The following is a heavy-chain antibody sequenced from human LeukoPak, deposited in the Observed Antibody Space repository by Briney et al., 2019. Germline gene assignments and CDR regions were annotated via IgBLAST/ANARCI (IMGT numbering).Heavy chain of an antibody. CDR3: ASTYYDSSTHAFDI. V-gene: IGHV3-7*01. Sequence: GGSMRVSCAASGFTFSSYWMSWVRQAPGKGLEWVANIKRDGSEKYYVDSVKGRFTISRDNAKNSLHLQMNILRAEDTALYYCASTYYDSSTHAFDIWGQGTMVTVSS. J-gene: IGHJ3*02. CDR2: IKRDGSEK. D-gene: IGHD3-22*01. CDR1: GFTFSSYW.